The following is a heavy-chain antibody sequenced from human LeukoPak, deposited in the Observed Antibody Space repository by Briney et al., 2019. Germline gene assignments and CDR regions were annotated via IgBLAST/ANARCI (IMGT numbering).Heavy chain of an antibody. D-gene: IGHD2-15*01. Sequence: GGSLRLSCAASGVTLGTYAMSWARQAPGKGLEWVSGISSSGSGGNTYYANSVKGRFTISRDNSKNTLYLQMNSLRAEDTAVYYCAREDIGYCSGGSCYEPDYWGQGTLVTVSS. CDR2: ISSSGSGGNT. CDR3: AREDIGYCSGGSCYEPDY. V-gene: IGHV3-23*01. CDR1: GVTLGTYA. J-gene: IGHJ4*02.